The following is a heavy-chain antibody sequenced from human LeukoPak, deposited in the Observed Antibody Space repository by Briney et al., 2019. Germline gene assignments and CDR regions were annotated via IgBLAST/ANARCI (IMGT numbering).Heavy chain of an antibody. CDR3: ARLNYYDSSGSKFDP. CDR2: IYPGDSDT. CDR1: GHSVYNYW. D-gene: IGHD3-22*01. J-gene: IGHJ5*02. V-gene: IGHV5-51*01. Sequence: GESLKISCKVSGHSVYNYWIGWVRQMPGKGLEWMGIIYPGDSDTRYSPSFHGQVTISADKSITTAYLQWSSLKASDTAIYYCARLNYYDSSGSKFDPWAKGTLVTVSS.